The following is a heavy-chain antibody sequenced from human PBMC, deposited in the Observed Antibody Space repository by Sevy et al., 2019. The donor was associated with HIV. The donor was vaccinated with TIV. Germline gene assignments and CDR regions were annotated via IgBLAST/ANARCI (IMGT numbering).Heavy chain of an antibody. D-gene: IGHD4-17*01. CDR3: ARYDYGDYVGWFDP. Sequence: ASVKVSCKASGGIFSSYGISWVRQAPGQGLEWMGGIIPIFDTPNYAQKFQGRVTISADESTSTAYMELSSLRSEDTAVYYCARYDYGDYVGWFDPWGQRTLVTVSS. J-gene: IGHJ5*02. V-gene: IGHV1-69*13. CDR1: GGIFSSYG. CDR2: IIPIFDTP.